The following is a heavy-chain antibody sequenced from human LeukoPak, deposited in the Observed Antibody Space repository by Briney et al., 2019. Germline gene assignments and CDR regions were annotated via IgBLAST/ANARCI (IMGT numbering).Heavy chain of an antibody. Sequence: ASVKVSCKASGYTFTSYDINWVRQATGQGLEWMGWMNPNSGNTGYAQKFQGRVTMTRNTSISTAYMELSSLRSEDTAVYYCARGQYCSSTSCYFLPSRAFDIWGQGTMVTVSS. J-gene: IGHJ3*02. CDR2: MNPNSGNT. D-gene: IGHD2-2*01. CDR1: GYTFTSYD. V-gene: IGHV1-8*01. CDR3: ARGQYCSSTSCYFLPSRAFDI.